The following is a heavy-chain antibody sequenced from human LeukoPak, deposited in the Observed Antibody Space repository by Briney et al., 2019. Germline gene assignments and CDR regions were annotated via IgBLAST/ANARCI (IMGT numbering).Heavy chain of an antibody. J-gene: IGHJ6*03. Sequence: SETLSLTCTVSGGSISSSSYYWGWIRQPPGKGLEWIGSIYYSGSTYYNPSLKSRVTISVDTSKNQFSLKLSSVTAADTAVYYCARRWDTIFGVVWSPYYMDVWGKGTTVTVSS. D-gene: IGHD3-3*01. V-gene: IGHV4-39*07. CDR2: IYYSGST. CDR3: ARRWDTIFGVVWSPYYMDV. CDR1: GGSISSSSYY.